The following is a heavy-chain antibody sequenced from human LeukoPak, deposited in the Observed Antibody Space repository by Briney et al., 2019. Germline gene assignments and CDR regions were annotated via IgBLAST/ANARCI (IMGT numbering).Heavy chain of an antibody. J-gene: IGHJ4*02. CDR2: ITGRGGGP. Sequence: QAGGSLRLSCAASGFTFINYAMSWVRQAPGKGLEWVSGITGRGGGPKYAAFVKGRFTISRDSATNTLYLQINSLRVEDTAIYSCAKDVVSSGWFSDLFYSWGRGTLVTVSS. D-gene: IGHD6-19*01. CDR1: GFTFINYA. CDR3: AKDVVSSGWFSDLFYS. V-gene: IGHV3-23*01.